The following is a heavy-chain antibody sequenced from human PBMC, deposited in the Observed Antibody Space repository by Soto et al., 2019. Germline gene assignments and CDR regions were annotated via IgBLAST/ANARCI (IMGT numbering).Heavy chain of an antibody. Sequence: XSVKVSCKVSVYTLTELSIHWVRQAPGKGLEWMGGFDPEDGETIYAQKFQGRVTMTEDTSTDTSYMELSSLRSEDTAVYYCATFEYSSSAYYFDYWGQGTLVTVSS. V-gene: IGHV1-24*01. CDR2: FDPEDGET. CDR3: ATFEYSSSAYYFDY. J-gene: IGHJ4*02. CDR1: VYTLTELS. D-gene: IGHD6-6*01.